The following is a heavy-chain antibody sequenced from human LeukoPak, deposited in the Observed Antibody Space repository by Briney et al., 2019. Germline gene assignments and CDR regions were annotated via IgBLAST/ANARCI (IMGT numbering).Heavy chain of an antibody. J-gene: IGHJ6*03. V-gene: IGHV1-8*03. D-gene: IGHD6-19*01. Sequence: GASVKVSCKASGYTFTSYDINWVRQATGQGLEWMGWMNPNSGNTGYAQKFQGRVTITRNTSISTAYMELSSLRSEDTAVYYCARETIAVAAGPDHYYYYMDVWGKGTTVTVSS. CDR1: GYTFTSYD. CDR3: ARETIAVAAGPDHYYYYMDV. CDR2: MNPNSGNT.